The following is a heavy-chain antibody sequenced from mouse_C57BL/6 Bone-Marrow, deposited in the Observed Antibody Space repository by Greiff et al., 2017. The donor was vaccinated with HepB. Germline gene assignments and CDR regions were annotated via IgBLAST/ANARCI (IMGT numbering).Heavy chain of an antibody. CDR3: ARSRAHYYGDWYFDV. CDR2: INPGSGGT. J-gene: IGHJ1*03. CDR1: GYAFTNYL. V-gene: IGHV1-54*01. Sequence: QLQQSGAELVRPGTSVKVSCKASGYAFTNYLIEWVKQRPGQGLEWIGVINPGSGGTNYNEKFKGKATLTADKSSSTAYMQLSSLTSEDSAVYFCARSRAHYYGDWYFDVWGTGTTVTVSS. D-gene: IGHD1-2*01.